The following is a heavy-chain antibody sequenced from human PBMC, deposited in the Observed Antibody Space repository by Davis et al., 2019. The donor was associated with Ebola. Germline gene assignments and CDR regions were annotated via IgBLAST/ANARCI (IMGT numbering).Heavy chain of an antibody. CDR2: IYSSGST. J-gene: IGHJ4*02. V-gene: IGHV4-59*01. Sequence: MPSETLSLTCVVSGGSMSTYYWSWVRQPPGKGLEWIGYIYSSGSTNYNPSLKSRVGISIDTSKNQFSLKLTSVTAADTAVYFCARDTPDDYGDYGPFGYWGQGTLVTVSS. CDR3: ARDTPDDYGDYGPFGY. CDR1: GGSMSTYY. D-gene: IGHD4-17*01.